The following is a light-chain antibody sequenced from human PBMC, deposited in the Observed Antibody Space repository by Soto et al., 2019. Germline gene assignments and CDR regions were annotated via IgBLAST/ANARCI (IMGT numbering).Light chain of an antibody. Sequence: EIVLTQSPGTVSLSPGERATLSCRASQSVSSSYLAWYQHKPGQAPRLLIYGASSRATGIPDRFSGSESGPDFTLTISRLEPEDFAVYYCQQYGSSPPITFGQGTRLEI. CDR3: QQYGSSPPIT. J-gene: IGKJ5*01. CDR2: GAS. V-gene: IGKV3-20*01. CDR1: QSVSSSY.